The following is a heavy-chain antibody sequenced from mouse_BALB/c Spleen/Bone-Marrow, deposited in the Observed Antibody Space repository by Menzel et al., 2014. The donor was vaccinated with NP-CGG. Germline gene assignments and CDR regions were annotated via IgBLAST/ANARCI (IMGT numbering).Heavy chain of an antibody. Sequence: EVKLQESGPGLVKPGASVKMSCKASGYTFTRYVMYWVKQKPGQGLEWIGYINPYNDGTKYNEKFKGKATLTSDKSSSTAYMELSSLTSEDSAVYYCARSLLRADYWGQGTSVTVSS. CDR3: ARSLLRADY. V-gene: IGHV1-14*01. D-gene: IGHD1-1*01. CDR2: INPYNDGT. J-gene: IGHJ4*01. CDR1: GYTFTRYV.